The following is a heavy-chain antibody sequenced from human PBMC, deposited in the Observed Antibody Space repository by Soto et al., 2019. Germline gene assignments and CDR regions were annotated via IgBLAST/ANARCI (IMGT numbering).Heavy chain of an antibody. J-gene: IGHJ4*02. CDR3: ARGGGYCSSTSCYYPFDY. Sequence: GGSLRLSCAASGFTFDDYGMSWVRQAPGKGLEWVSGINWNGGSTGYADSVKGRFTISRDNAKNSLYLQMNSLRAEDTALYHCARGGGYCSSTSCYYPFDYWGQGTLVTVSS. D-gene: IGHD2-2*03. V-gene: IGHV3-20*01. CDR2: INWNGGST. CDR1: GFTFDDYG.